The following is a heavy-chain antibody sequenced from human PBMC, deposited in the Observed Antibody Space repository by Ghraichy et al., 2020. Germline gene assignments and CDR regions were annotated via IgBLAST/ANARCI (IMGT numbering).Heavy chain of an antibody. Sequence: SETLSLTCTVSGGSVSSGSYYWSWIRQPPGKGLEWIGYIYYSGSTNYNPSLKSRVTISVDTSKNQFSLKLSSVTAADTAVYYCVREESKMYYDFWSGYYKPGVYYGMDVWGQGTTVTVSS. CDR1: GGSVSSGSYY. D-gene: IGHD3-3*01. V-gene: IGHV4-61*01. CDR2: IYYSGST. J-gene: IGHJ6*02. CDR3: VREESKMYYDFWSGYYKPGVYYGMDV.